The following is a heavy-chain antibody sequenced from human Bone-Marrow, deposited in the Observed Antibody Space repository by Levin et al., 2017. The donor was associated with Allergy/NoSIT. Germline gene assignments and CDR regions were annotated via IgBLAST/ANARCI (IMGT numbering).Heavy chain of an antibody. D-gene: IGHD5/OR15-5a*01. CDR3: AKVQGLVSGELDY. Sequence: GGSLRLSCAASGFTFSRYAMSWVRQAPGKGLEWVSGISSSGGITSYGDSVKGRFTISRDNSKNTLYLQMNSLRAEDTAIYYCAKVQGLVSGELDYWGQGTLVTVSS. CDR1: GFTFSRYA. CDR2: ISSSGGIT. J-gene: IGHJ4*02. V-gene: IGHV3-23*01.